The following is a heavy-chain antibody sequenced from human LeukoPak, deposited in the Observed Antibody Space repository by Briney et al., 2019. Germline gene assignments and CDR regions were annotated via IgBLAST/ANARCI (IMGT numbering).Heavy chain of an antibody. J-gene: IGHJ2*01. D-gene: IGHD6-19*01. CDR2: INSDGSST. Sequence: GGSLRLSCAASGFTFSSYWMHWVRQAPGKGLVWVSRINSDGSSTSYADSVKGRFTISRDNAKNSLYLQMNSLRAEDTAVYYCARVSSGWSYWYFDLWGRGTLVTVSS. CDR1: GFTFSSYW. V-gene: IGHV3-74*01. CDR3: ARVSSGWSYWYFDL.